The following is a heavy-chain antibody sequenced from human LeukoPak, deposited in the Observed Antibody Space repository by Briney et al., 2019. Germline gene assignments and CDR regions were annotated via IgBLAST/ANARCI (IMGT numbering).Heavy chain of an antibody. CDR3: ARVGWFGDPTRGGAFDI. CDR2: ISSSGSYI. D-gene: IGHD3-10*01. CDR1: GFTFSSYS. Sequence: PGGSLRLSCAASGFTFSSYSMNWVRQAPGKGLEWVSSISSSGSYIYYADSVKGRFTISRDNAKNSLYLQMNSLRAEDTAVYYCARVGWFGDPTRGGAFDIWGQGTMVTVSS. J-gene: IGHJ3*02. V-gene: IGHV3-21*01.